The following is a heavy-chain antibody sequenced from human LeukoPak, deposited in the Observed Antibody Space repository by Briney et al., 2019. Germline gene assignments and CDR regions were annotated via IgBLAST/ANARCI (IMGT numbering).Heavy chain of an antibody. CDR2: INSDGSRT. J-gene: IGHJ4*02. V-gene: IGHV3-74*01. D-gene: IGHD6-13*01. CDR1: GFTFSSYW. Sequence: GGSPRLSCAASGFTFSSYWMHWVRQAPGKGLVWVSRINSDGSRTSYADSVKGRFTISRDNAKNTLYLQMNSLRAEDTAVYYCARHIAAAGPGFDYWGQGTLVTVSS. CDR3: ARHIAAAGPGFDY.